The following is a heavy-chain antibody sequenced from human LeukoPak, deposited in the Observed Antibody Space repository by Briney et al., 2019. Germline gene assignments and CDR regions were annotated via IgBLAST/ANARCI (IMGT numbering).Heavy chain of an antibody. CDR2: IYSGGST. V-gene: IGHV3-66*01. CDR1: GFTVSSNY. D-gene: IGHD3-22*01. CDR3: ARDAYYDSSGYYYYYYGMDV. Sequence: GGSLRLSCAASGFTVSSNYMSWVRQAPGKGLEWVSVIYSGGSTYYADSVKGRFTISRDNSKNTLYLQMNSLRAEDTAVYYCARDAYYDSSGYYYYYYGMDVWGQETTVTVSS. J-gene: IGHJ6*02.